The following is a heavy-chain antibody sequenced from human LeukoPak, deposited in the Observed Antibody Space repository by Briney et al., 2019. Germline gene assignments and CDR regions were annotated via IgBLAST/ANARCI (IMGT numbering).Heavy chain of an antibody. J-gene: IGHJ3*02. CDR2: IKQDGSEK. D-gene: IGHD2-15*01. CDR3: AGSRVPGAVDI. Sequence: GGSLRLSCEASGFTFSSYWMSWVRQAPGKGLEWVANIKQDGSEKYCVDSVKGRFTISRDNAKKSLYLQMNSLRAEDTAVYYCAGSRVPGAVDIWGQGTMVTVSS. CDR1: GFTFSSYW. V-gene: IGHV3-7*05.